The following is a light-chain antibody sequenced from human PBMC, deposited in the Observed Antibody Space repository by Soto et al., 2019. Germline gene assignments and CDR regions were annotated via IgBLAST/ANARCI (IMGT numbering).Light chain of an antibody. CDR3: QQYNNWPPPIT. Sequence: EVVMTQSPATLSVSPGERVTLSCRSSQSVADNLACFQQKPGXRPRLLIYGASTRATGIPARFSGRGSEKDGTLTVSSLRSVVSEVYYCQQYNNWPPPITFGQGTRLE. CDR1: QSVADN. CDR2: GAS. V-gene: IGKV3-15*01. J-gene: IGKJ5*01.